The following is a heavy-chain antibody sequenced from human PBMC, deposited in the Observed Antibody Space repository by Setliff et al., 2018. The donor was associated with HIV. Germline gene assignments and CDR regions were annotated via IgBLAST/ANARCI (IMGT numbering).Heavy chain of an antibody. J-gene: IGHJ3*02. CDR3: ARVPRITTLRNAFDI. Sequence: SETLSLTCTVSGGSIKSYYWSWIRQAPGKGLEWIGYIYYNGNTNYSPSLKSRITISVDTSKNQFSLKLSSVTAADTAIYYCARVPRITTLRNAFDIWGQRTMVTVSS. D-gene: IGHD3-3*01. CDR1: GGSIKSYY. V-gene: IGHV4-59*12. CDR2: IYYNGNT.